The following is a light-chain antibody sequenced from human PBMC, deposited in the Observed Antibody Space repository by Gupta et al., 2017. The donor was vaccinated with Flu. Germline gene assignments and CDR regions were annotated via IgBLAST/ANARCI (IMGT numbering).Light chain of an antibody. V-gene: IGLV1-40*01. CDR1: SSNIGAGYD. CDR2: GNT. Sequence: VTISCTGSSSNIGAGYDVHWYQQLPGTVPKLLIYGNTNRPSGVPDRFSGSKSGTSASLAVTGLQAEDEADYYCQSYDNSLSGYVFGGGTKLTVL. J-gene: IGLJ3*02. CDR3: QSYDNSLSGYV.